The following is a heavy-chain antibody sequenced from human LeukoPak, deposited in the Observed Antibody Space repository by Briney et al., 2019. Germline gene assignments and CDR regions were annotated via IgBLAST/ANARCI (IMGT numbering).Heavy chain of an antibody. J-gene: IGHJ4*02. CDR2: INTDGTDT. CDR3: ATGSGLWSPDY. D-gene: IGHD2-21*01. V-gene: IGHV3-74*01. Sequence: GGSLRLSCAASGFTFSSYWMHWVRQAPGKGLVWVSRINTDGTDTSYADSVKGRFTISRDNAKDRLYVQMHSLRAEDTAVYFCATGSGLWSPDYWGQGTLVTVS. CDR1: GFTFSSYW.